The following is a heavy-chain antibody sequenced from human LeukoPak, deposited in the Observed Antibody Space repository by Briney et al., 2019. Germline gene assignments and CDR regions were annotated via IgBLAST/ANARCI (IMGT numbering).Heavy chain of an antibody. Sequence: GGSLRLSCAASGFTFNNYGMHWVRQAPGNGLEWVAFIRNDGNTQYYADSVKGRFTISRDNSKNTLYLHMNSLTAEDTAVYYCAKGKDCSGGSCYDDYWGQGTLVTVSS. CDR1: GFTFNNYG. D-gene: IGHD2-15*01. V-gene: IGHV3-30*02. CDR3: AKGKDCSGGSCYDDY. J-gene: IGHJ4*02. CDR2: IRNDGNTQ.